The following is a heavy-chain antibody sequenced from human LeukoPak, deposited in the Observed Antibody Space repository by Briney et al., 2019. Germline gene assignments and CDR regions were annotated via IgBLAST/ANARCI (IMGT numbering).Heavy chain of an antibody. D-gene: IGHD3-3*02. CDR3: ARDGHFWSGSFDAFDI. CDR2: IYTSGST. Sequence: SETLSLTCTVSGGSISSYYWSWIRQPAGKGLEWIGRIYTSGSTNYNPSLKSRVTMSVDTSKNQFSLKLSSVTAADTAVYYCARDGHFWSGSFDAFDIWGQGTMVTVSS. CDR1: GGSISSYY. J-gene: IGHJ3*02. V-gene: IGHV4-4*07.